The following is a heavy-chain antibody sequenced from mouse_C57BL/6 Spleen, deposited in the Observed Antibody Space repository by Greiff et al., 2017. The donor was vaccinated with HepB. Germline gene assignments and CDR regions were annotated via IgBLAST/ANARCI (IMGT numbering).Heavy chain of an antibody. CDR2: ISYDGSN. CDR3: ARRGDYDSFFDY. Sequence: EVKLQESGPGLVKPSQSLSLTCSVTGYSITSGYYWNWIRQFPGNKLEWMGYISYDGSNNYNPSLKNRISITRDTSKNQFFLKLNSVTTEDTATYYCARRGDYDSFFDYWGQGTTLTVSS. CDR1: GYSITSGYY. V-gene: IGHV3-6*01. D-gene: IGHD2-4*01. J-gene: IGHJ2*01.